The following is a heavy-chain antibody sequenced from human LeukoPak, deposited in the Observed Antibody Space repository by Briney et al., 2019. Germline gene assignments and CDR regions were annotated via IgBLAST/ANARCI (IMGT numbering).Heavy chain of an antibody. J-gene: IGHJ5*02. V-gene: IGHV4-38-2*02. CDR1: GGSISSGYY. CDR3: ARHVTYCSSTSCYRPQRRNWFDP. D-gene: IGHD2-2*02. Sequence: PSETLSLTCTVSGGSISSGYYWGWIRQPPGKGLEWIGSIYHSGSTNYNPSLKSRVTISVDTSKNQFSLKLSSVTAADTAVYYCARHVTYCSSTSCYRPQRRNWFDPWGQGTLVTVSS. CDR2: IYHSGST.